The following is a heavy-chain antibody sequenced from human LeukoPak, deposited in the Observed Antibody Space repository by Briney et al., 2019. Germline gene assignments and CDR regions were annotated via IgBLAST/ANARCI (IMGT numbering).Heavy chain of an antibody. CDR1: GFTFSDHY. CDR2: IKQDGSEK. V-gene: IGHV3-7*01. CDR3: ARDSRRPVLRYFDWLIGFDY. Sequence: AGGSLRLSCAASGFTFSDHYMDWVRQAPGKGREWVANIKQDGSEKYYVDSVKGRFTISRDNAKNSLYLQMNSLRAEDTAVYYCARDSRRPVLRYFDWLIGFDYWGQGTLVTVSS. D-gene: IGHD3-9*01. J-gene: IGHJ4*02.